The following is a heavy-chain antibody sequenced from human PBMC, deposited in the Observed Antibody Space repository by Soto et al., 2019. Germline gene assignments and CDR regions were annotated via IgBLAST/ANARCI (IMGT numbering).Heavy chain of an antibody. J-gene: IGHJ6*02. D-gene: IGHD3-10*01. CDR2: LSGSGKTT. V-gene: IGHV3-23*01. Sequence: GGSLRLSCAGPGFNFGSYVMNWVRQAPGKGLEWVSGLSGSGKTTYYTDSVTGRFTISRDNSRNILYLQMSSLRADDSAIYYCANKAVTDSGINYYGMDVWGQGTTVTVSS. CDR3: ANKAVTDSGINYYGMDV. CDR1: GFNFGSYV.